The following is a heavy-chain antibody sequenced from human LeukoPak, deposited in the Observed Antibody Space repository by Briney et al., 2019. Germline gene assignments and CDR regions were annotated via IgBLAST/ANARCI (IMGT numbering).Heavy chain of an antibody. CDR3: GRHDYGDSSAAFDI. Sequence: SETLSLTCAVSGDSISNNYLWRWVRQFPGKGLEYIGEIYRTGRTNYNPSHKSRVTISIDKSENQFSLNLRSVTAADTAVYYCGRHDYGDSSAAFDIWGQGTMVTVSS. CDR1: GDSISNNYL. D-gene: IGHD4-17*01. J-gene: IGHJ3*02. V-gene: IGHV4-4*02. CDR2: IYRTGRT.